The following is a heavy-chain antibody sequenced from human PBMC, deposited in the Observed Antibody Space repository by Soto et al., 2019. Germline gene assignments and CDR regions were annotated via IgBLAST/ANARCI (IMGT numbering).Heavy chain of an antibody. CDR3: AREFGPTRYYFDY. V-gene: IGHV3-33*01. CDR2: IWYDGSNK. CDR1: GFTFSSCG. D-gene: IGHD3-10*01. J-gene: IGHJ4*02. Sequence: ESGGGVVQPGRSLRLSCAASGFTFSSCGMHWVRQAPGKGLEWVAVIWYDGSNKYYADSVKGRFTISRDNSKNTLDLQMNSLRAEDTAVYYCAREFGPTRYYFDYWGQGTLVTVSS.